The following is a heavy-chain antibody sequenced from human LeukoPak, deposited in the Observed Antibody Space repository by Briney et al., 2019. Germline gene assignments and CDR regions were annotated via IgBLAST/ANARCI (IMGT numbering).Heavy chain of an antibody. Sequence: ASVKVSCRASGYTFTSYGISWVQQAPGQGLEWMGWISAYNGNTNYAQKLQGRVTMTTDTSTSTAYMELRSLRSDDTAVYYCARELDGFVRAFDIWGQGTMVTVSS. J-gene: IGHJ3*02. V-gene: IGHV1-18*01. CDR3: ARELDGFVRAFDI. D-gene: IGHD1-1*01. CDR1: GYTFTSYG. CDR2: ISAYNGNT.